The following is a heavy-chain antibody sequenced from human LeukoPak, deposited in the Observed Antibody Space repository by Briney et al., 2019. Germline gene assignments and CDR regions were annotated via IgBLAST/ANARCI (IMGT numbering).Heavy chain of an antibody. V-gene: IGHV3-74*01. CDR3: TRVQEGRAGLMDV. CDR2: IDPDGSTT. Sequence: PGGSLRLSCAPSGFTLSIYCMHWGRQSPGGGLVWVSRIDPDGSTTNYADSVEGRFTPSRDNTKNTLYLQMNSLRAEGTALYYCTRVQEGRAGLMDVWGRGTTVTVSS. D-gene: IGHD6-13*01. J-gene: IGHJ6*02. CDR1: GFTLSIYC.